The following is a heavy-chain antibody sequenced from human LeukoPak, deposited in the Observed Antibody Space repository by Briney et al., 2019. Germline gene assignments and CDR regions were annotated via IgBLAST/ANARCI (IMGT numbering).Heavy chain of an antibody. CDR3: ARGPRITMIVVVD. D-gene: IGHD3-22*01. V-gene: IGHV4-39*01. CDR1: GGSISSSSYY. J-gene: IGHJ4*02. CDR2: IYYSGST. Sequence: PSETLSLTCTVSGGSISSSSYYWGWIRQPPGKGLEWIGSIYYSGSTYYNPSLKSRVTISVDTSKNQFSLKLSSVTAAGTAVYYCARGPRITMIVVVDWGQGTLVTVSS.